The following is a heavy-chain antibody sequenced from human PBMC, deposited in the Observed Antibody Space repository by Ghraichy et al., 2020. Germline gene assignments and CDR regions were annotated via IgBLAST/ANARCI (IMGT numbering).Heavy chain of an antibody. J-gene: IGHJ4*02. CDR2: IRSKAYGGTT. V-gene: IGHV3-49*03. Sequence: GESLNISCTASGFTFGDYAMSWFRQAPGKGLEWVGFIRSKAYGGTTEYAASVKGRFTISRDDSKSIAYLQMNSLKTEDTAVYYCTRDPYYDSSGNTIDYWGQGTLVTVSS. CDR1: GFTFGDYA. CDR3: TRDPYYDSSGNTIDY. D-gene: IGHD3-22*01.